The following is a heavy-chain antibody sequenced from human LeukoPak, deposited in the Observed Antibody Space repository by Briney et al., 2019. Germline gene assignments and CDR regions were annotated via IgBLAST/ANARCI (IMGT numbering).Heavy chain of an antibody. V-gene: IGHV3-13*01. CDR1: GFTFSNYD. CDR2: IDTAGNT. J-gene: IGHJ3*02. CDR3: ARTSKVTSVMDI. Sequence: PGGSPRLSCGASGFTFSNYDMHWVSQATGKGLEWVSAIDTAGNTFYPGSVRGRFTISRENAKNSLYLQMNNVRAGDTAVYYCARTSKVTSVMDIWGQGTMVTVSS. D-gene: IGHD3-16*01.